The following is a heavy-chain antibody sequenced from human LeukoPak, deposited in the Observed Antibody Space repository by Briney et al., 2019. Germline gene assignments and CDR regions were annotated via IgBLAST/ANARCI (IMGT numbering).Heavy chain of an antibody. V-gene: IGHV4-31*03. CDR2: IYYSGST. J-gene: IGHJ5*02. CDR3: AREWDSSSSNWFDP. Sequence: SETLSLTCTVSGGSISSGGYYWNWIRQHPGKGLEWIGYIYYSGSTYYNPSLKSRVTISVDTSKNQFSLKLSSVTAADTAVYYCAREWDSSSSNWFDPWGQGTLVTVSS. CDR1: GGSISSGGYY. D-gene: IGHD6-13*01.